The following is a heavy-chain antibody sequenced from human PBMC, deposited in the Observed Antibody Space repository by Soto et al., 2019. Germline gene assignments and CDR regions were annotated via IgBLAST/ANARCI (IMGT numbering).Heavy chain of an antibody. D-gene: IGHD1-1*01. V-gene: IGHV4-31*11. CDR2: IYYSGST. CDR1: GGSISSAGYY. J-gene: IGHJ4*02. Sequence: TLSLTCAFSGGSISSAGYYWSLIRQHPGKGMEGIGYIYYSGSTYYNPSLKSRVTISVDTSKNQISLKMSSVTAADTAMYDGASRRGTVGYFDHWGQGYVVTVCS. CDR3: ASRRGTVGYFDH.